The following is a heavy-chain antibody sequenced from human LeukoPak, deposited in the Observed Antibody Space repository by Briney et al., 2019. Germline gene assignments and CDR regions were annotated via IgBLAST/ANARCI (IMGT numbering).Heavy chain of an antibody. V-gene: IGHV4-59*01. CDR2: ISYSGNT. Sequence: SETLSLTCTVSGGSISNYYWGCIRQPPGKGLEWIGYISYSGNTNYNPSLKSRVTMSVDMSKNQFSLKLTSVTAADTAVYYCARATYYYGSGSYFDYWGQGTLVTVSS. J-gene: IGHJ4*02. CDR3: ARATYYYGSGSYFDY. D-gene: IGHD3-10*01. CDR1: GGSISNYY.